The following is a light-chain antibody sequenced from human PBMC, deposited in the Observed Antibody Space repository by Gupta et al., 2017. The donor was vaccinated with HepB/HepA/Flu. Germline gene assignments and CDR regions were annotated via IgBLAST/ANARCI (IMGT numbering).Light chain of an antibody. CDR3: ILYMGGGIWV. CDR1: SGSVSASYY. CDR2: NTN. Sequence: QTVVTQEPSFSVSPGGTVTLTCGSSSGSVSASYYPRWYQQTPGQAPRTLIYNTNTRSSGVPDRFSGSILGNKAALTITGAQADDESEYYCILYMGGGIWVFGGGTKVTGL. V-gene: IGLV8-61*01. J-gene: IGLJ3*02.